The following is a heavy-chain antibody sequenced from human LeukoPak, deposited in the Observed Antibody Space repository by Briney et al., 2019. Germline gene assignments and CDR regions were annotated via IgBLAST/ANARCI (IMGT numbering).Heavy chain of an antibody. J-gene: IGHJ4*02. CDR3: ARGDVVLMVYAAPEYYFDY. CDR1: GFTFSSYW. Sequence: GGSLRLSCAASGFTFSSYWMSWVRQAPGKGLEWVANIKQDGSEKYYVDSVKGRFTISRDNAKNSLYLQMNSLRADDTAVYYCARGDVVLMVYAAPEYYFDYWGQGTLVTVSS. V-gene: IGHV3-7*03. CDR2: IKQDGSEK. D-gene: IGHD2-8*01.